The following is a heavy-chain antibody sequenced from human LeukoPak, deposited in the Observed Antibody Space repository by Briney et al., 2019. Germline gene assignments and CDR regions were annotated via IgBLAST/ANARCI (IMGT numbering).Heavy chain of an antibody. CDR3: ARDLPWSRVFDY. CDR1: GFTFSSYG. D-gene: IGHD1-26*01. V-gene: IGHV3-33*08. Sequence: GGSLRLSCAASGFTFSSYGMHWVRQAPGKGLEWVAVIWYGGSNKYYADSVKGRFTISRDNSKNSLYLQMNSLRADDTAVYYCARDLPWSRVFDYWGLGTLVTVSS. J-gene: IGHJ4*02. CDR2: IWYGGSNK.